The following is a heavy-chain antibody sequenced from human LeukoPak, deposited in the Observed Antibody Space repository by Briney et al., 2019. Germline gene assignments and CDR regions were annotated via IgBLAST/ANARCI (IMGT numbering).Heavy chain of an antibody. D-gene: IGHD6-6*01. CDR3: ARGGAARPDI. V-gene: IGHV3-74*01. CDR2: IKSEGSST. J-gene: IGHJ3*02. Sequence: PGGSLRLSCAASGFTFSSYWMHWVRQAPGKGLVWVSRIKSEGSSTSYADSVKGRFTISRDNARNSLYLQMNSLRAEDTAVYYCARGGAARPDIWGQGTMVIVSS. CDR1: GFTFSSYW.